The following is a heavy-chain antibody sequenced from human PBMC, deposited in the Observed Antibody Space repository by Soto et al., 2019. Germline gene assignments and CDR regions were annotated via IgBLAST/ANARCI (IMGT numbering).Heavy chain of an antibody. CDR1: GGSISSSSYY. Sequence: KPSETLSLTCTVSGGSISSSSYYWGWIRQPPGKGLEWIGSIYYSGSTYYNPSLKSRVTISVDTSKNQFSLKLSSVTAADTAVYYCARPFPATERNYYYYGMDVWGQGTTVTVSS. CDR2: IYYSGST. J-gene: IGHJ6*02. V-gene: IGHV4-39*01. CDR3: ARPFPATERNYYYYGMDV. D-gene: IGHD2-15*01.